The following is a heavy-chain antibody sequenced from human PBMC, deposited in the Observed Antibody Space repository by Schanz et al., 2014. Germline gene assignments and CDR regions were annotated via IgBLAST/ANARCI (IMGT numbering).Heavy chain of an antibody. D-gene: IGHD2-2*01. J-gene: IGHJ5*02. V-gene: IGHV1-18*04. CDR2: INPNSGTT. CDR3: ARDRRRYCSTASCLHDNWFDP. Sequence: QGQLVQSGPEVKEPGASVKVSCKASGYTFTGYYMHWVRQAPGQGLEWMGWINPNSGTTNYAQKVQGRVTMTTDTSTGTAYMELRSLRSDDTAVYYCARDRRRYCSTASCLHDNWFDPWGQGTLVIVSS. CDR1: GYTFTGYY.